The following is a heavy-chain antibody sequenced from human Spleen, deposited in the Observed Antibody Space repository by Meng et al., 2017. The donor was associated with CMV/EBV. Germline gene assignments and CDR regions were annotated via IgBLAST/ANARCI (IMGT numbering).Heavy chain of an antibody. CDR1: GYTFTGYY. J-gene: IGHJ4*02. CDR3: ARAEHDFWSGYYYNY. V-gene: IGHV1-2*02. CDR2: INPNSGGT. D-gene: IGHD3-3*01. Sequence: QVQRVQSGAEVKKPGTSVKVSCKASGYTFTGYYMHWVRQAPGQGLEWMGWINPNSGGTNYAQKFQGRVTMTRDTSISTAYMELSRLRSDDTAVYYCARAEHDFWSGYYYNYWGQGTLVTVPS.